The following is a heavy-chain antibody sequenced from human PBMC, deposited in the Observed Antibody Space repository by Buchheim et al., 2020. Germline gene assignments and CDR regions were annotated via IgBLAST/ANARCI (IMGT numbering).Heavy chain of an antibody. CDR3: ARWETLDCSSTSCYEWD. CDR2: INHSGST. CDR1: GGSFSGYY. D-gene: IGHD2-2*01. Sequence: QVQLQQWGAGLFKPSETLSLTCAVYGGSFSGYYWSWIRQPPGKGLEWIGEINHSGSTNYNPSLKSRVTISVDTSKNQFSLKLSSVTAADTAVYYCARWETLDCSSTSCYEWDWGQGTL. V-gene: IGHV4-34*01. J-gene: IGHJ4*02.